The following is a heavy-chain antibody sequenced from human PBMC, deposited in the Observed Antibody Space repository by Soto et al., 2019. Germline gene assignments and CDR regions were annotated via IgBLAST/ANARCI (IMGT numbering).Heavy chain of an antibody. J-gene: IGHJ6*02. V-gene: IGHV1-46*01. CDR2: INPGGGSA. Sequence: QVDLVQSGAEVKKPGASVTISCKASGSAITRYYIHWVRQAPGRGLEWMGIINPGGGSASYAQKFQDRVTIDKDTSTGTVYMDLRSLRTEDTAVYYCARDTSGWSLNGLDVWGQGITVNVSS. CDR3: ARDTSGWSLNGLDV. CDR1: GSAITRYY. D-gene: IGHD6-19*01.